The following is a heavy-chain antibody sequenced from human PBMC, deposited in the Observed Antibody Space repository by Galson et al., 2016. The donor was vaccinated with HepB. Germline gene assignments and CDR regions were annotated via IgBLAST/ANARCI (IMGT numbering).Heavy chain of an antibody. CDR2: IRTNGATI. D-gene: IGHD5-18*01. J-gene: IGHJ2*01. Sequence: SLRLSCAASGFTFTTHTMNWVRQAPGKGLESISYIRTNGATIHYADSVKGRFTVSRDNAKNSLYLQMNGLRAEDTAVYYCARVQFSSGSYWFFDLLGRGAVPDEKARTTCKRQCNGRRSGRRGGHYCAGVQFSSGSYWFFDLWGRGTLITVSS. CDR1: GFTFTTHT. CDR3: ARVQFSSGSYWFFDLLGRGAVPDEKARTTCKRQCNGRRSGRRGGHYCAGVQFSSGSYWFFDL. V-gene: IGHV3-48*01.